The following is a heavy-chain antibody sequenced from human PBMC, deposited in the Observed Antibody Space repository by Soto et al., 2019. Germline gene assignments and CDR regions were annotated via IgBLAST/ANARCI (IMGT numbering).Heavy chain of an antibody. CDR3: ARITWFRGGMDF. V-gene: IGHV3-21*01. Sequence: PGGSLRLSCAASGFTLSIYSMNWVRQAPGKGLEWVSSISSSSSYIYYADSVKGRFTISRDNAKNSLYLQMNSLRAEDTAVYYCARITWFRGGMDFWAQRTTVTVS. CDR1: GFTLSIYS. CDR2: ISSSSSYI. D-gene: IGHD3-10*01. J-gene: IGHJ6*02.